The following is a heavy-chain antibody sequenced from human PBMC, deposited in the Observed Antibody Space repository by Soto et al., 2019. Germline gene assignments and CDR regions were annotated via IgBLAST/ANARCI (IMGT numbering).Heavy chain of an antibody. V-gene: IGHV3-30-3*01. CDR3: ARGCGSSWYGLEGYYYGMDV. D-gene: IGHD6-13*01. CDR1: GFTFSSYA. Sequence: QVQLVESGGGVVQPGRSLRLSCAASGFTFSSYAMHWVRQAPGKGLEWVAVISYDGSNKYYADSVKGRFTISRDNSKNTLYLQMNSLRAEDTAVYYCARGCGSSWYGLEGYYYGMDVWGQGTTVTVSS. J-gene: IGHJ6*02. CDR2: ISYDGSNK.